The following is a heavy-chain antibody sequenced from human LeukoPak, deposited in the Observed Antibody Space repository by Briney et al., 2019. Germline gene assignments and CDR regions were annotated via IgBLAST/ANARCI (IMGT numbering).Heavy chain of an antibody. J-gene: IGHJ3*01. D-gene: IGHD3-10*01. Sequence: GGSLRLSCAGSGFAFSSYWMSWLRQAPGKGLEWISYISSSGDTKHYADSVKGRFTISRDNAKNSLHLQMSSLRADDTAVYYCARPFRGVILDAFDVWGQGTMVTVSS. V-gene: IGHV3-48*04. CDR1: GFAFSSYW. CDR2: ISSSGDTK. CDR3: ARPFRGVILDAFDV.